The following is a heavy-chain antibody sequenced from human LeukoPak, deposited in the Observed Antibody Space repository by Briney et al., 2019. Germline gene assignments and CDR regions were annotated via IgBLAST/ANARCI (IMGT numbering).Heavy chain of an antibody. D-gene: IGHD6-19*01. CDR3: ARDTSSLGAVAGISIDP. V-gene: IGHV3-21*01. CDR1: GFTFSSYG. CDR2: ISSSSSYI. J-gene: IGHJ5*02. Sequence: GGSLRLSCAASGFTFSSYGMSWVRQAPGKGLEWVSSISSSSSYIYYADSVKGRFTISRDNAKNSLYLQMNSLRAEDTAVYYCARDTSSLGAVAGISIDPWGQGTLVTVSS.